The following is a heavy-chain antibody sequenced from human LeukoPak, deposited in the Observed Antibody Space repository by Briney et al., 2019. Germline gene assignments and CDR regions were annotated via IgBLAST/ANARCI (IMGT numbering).Heavy chain of an antibody. Sequence: KSSETLSLTCTVSGGSINTQYWSWIRQPAGKGLEWIGRIYSSGSTNYNTSLMTRLTMSVDTSKNQISLNLHSVTAADTAVYYCARDLIDGSGTYFNPLGYWGLGILVTVSS. CDR1: GGSINTQY. D-gene: IGHD3-10*01. CDR2: IYSSGST. CDR3: ARDLIDGSGTYFNPLGY. J-gene: IGHJ4*02. V-gene: IGHV4-4*07.